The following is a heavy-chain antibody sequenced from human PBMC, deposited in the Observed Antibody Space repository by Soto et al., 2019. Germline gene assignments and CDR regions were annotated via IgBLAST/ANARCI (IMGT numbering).Heavy chain of an antibody. D-gene: IGHD3-10*01. J-gene: IGHJ6*02. V-gene: IGHV4-30-4*01. CDR2: IYYSGST. Sequence: SETLSLTCTFSGGSISSGDYYWSWIRQPPGKGLEWIGYIYYSGSTYYNPSLKSRVTISVDTSKNQFSLKLSSVTAADTAVYYCARDSGVLNYGMDVWGQGTTVTVSS. CDR1: GGSISSGDYY. CDR3: ARDSGVLNYGMDV.